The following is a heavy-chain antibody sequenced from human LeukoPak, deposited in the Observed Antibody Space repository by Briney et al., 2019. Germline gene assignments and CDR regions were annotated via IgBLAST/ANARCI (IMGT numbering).Heavy chain of an antibody. CDR1: GFTFSSYE. D-gene: IGHD5-12*01. CDR2: IYSGGST. J-gene: IGHJ6*03. V-gene: IGHV3-66*01. CDR3: AREGSGYDQPPNYYYYMDV. Sequence: GGSLRLSCAASGFTFSSYEMNWVRQAPGKGLEWVSVIYSGGSTYYAASVKGRFTISRDNSKNTLYLQMNSLRAEDTAVYYCAREGSGYDQPPNYYYYMDVWGKGTTVTISS.